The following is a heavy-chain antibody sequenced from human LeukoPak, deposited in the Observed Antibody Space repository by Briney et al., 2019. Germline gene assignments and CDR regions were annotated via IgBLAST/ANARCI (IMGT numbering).Heavy chain of an antibody. CDR2: ISSSSSYT. D-gene: IGHD3-16*01. Sequence: GGSLRLSCAASGFTFSDYYMSWLRQAPGKGLEWVSYISSSSSYTNYADSVKGRFTISRDNAKNSLYLQMNSLRAEDTAVYYCARDSGSYVSFDYWGQGTLVTVSS. V-gene: IGHV3-11*05. J-gene: IGHJ4*02. CDR1: GFTFSDYY. CDR3: ARDSGSYVSFDY.